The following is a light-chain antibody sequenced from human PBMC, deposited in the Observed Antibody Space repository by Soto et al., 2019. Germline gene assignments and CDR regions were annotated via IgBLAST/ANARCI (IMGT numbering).Light chain of an antibody. CDR2: DVS. J-gene: IGLJ1*01. CDR1: SSDVGAYNY. V-gene: IGLV2-14*01. CDR3: SSYTGSSTLYV. Sequence: QSALTQPASVSGSPGQSITVSCTGTSSDVGAYNYVSWYQQHPGKAPKLIIYDVSNRPSGVSNRFSGSKSGNTASLTISGLQTEDEADYYCSSYTGSSTLYVFGTGTKLTVL.